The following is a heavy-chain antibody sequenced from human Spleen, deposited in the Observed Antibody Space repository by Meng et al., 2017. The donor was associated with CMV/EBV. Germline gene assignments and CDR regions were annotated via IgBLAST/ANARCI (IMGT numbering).Heavy chain of an antibody. Sequence: GGSLRLSCAASGFNFANYAMTWIRQAPGKGLEWVSTITPGVSKHYADSVKGRFIISRDISKDTLYLQMHSLRAEDTAVYYCAKDHVAVTGIGPLFDSWGQGTLVTVSS. J-gene: IGHJ4*02. CDR1: GFNFANYA. CDR3: AKDHVAVTGIGPLFDS. V-gene: IGHV3-23*01. CDR2: ITPGVSK. D-gene: IGHD6-19*01.